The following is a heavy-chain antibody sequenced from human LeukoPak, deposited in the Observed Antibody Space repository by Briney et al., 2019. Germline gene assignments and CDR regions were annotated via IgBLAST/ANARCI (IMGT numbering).Heavy chain of an antibody. CDR3: ARDLGSGTPLDC. J-gene: IGHJ4*02. V-gene: IGHV3-74*01. CDR1: GFSFSSYW. D-gene: IGHD1-7*01. Sequence: GGSLRLSCEASGFSFSSYWMHWVRQAPGEGPVWVSLIRSDGTSTSYADSVKGRFTISRDNAKNTVYLQMNSLRAEGTAVYYCARDLGSGTPLDCRGQGTLVTVSS. CDR2: IRSDGTST.